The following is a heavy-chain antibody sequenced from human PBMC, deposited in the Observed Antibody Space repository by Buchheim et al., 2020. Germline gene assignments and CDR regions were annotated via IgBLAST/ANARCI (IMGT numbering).Heavy chain of an antibody. D-gene: IGHD2-8*01. CDR1: GGSISGFF. CDR3: ARINGGAFDH. J-gene: IGHJ4*02. CDR2: VYHSGTT. Sequence: QVQLQESGPRLVKPSETLSLTCTVSGGSISGFFWSWIRQPPGKGLEWIGYVYHSGTTTYNPSLKSRVTMSANTSKNELFLKLTSVTAADTAVYYCARINGGAFDHWGQGTL. V-gene: IGHV4-59*03.